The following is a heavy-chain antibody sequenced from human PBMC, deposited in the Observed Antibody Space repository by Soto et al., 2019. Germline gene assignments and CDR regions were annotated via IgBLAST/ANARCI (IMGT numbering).Heavy chain of an antibody. J-gene: IGHJ6*02. V-gene: IGHV4-30-4*01. CDR1: GGSISSGDYY. Sequence: SETLSLTXTVSGGSISSGDYYWSWIRQPPGKGLEWIGYIYYSGSTYYNPSLKSRVTISVDTSKNQFSLKLSSVTAADTAVYYCARATALYGMDVWGQGTTVTVS. CDR2: IYYSGST. CDR3: ARATALYGMDV. D-gene: IGHD4-4*01.